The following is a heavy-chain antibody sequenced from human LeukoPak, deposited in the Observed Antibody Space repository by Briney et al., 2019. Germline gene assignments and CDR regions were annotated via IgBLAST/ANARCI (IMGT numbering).Heavy chain of an antibody. CDR1: GYTFTIYA. CDR2: INAGNGNT. V-gene: IGHV1-3*01. J-gene: IGHJ6*02. Sequence: ASVKVSCKASGYTFTIYAMHWVLQAPGQRLEWMGWINAGNGNTKYSQKFQGRVTITRDTSASTAYMELSSLRSEDTAVYYCARGDGYCTSTSCYDYYYYGMDVWGQGTTVTVSS. D-gene: IGHD2-2*03. CDR3: ARGDGYCTSTSCYDYYYYGMDV.